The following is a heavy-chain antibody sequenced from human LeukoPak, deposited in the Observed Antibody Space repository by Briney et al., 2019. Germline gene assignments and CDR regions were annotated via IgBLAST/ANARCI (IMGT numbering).Heavy chain of an antibody. D-gene: IGHD2-2*01. J-gene: IGHJ4*02. CDR1: GFTFSSYW. CDR3: AKGVDVVLPAALDY. Sequence: GGSLRLSCAASGFTFSSYWMSWVRQAPGKGLEWVANIKQDGSEKDYVDSVKGRFTISRDNSKNTLYLQMNSLRAEDTAVYYCAKGVDVVLPAALDYWGQGTLVTVSS. V-gene: IGHV3-7*03. CDR2: IKQDGSEK.